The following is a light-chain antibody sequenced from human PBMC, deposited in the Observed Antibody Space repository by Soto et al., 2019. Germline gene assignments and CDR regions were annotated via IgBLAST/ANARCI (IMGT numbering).Light chain of an antibody. V-gene: IGKV3-20*01. CDR1: QNVGSNA. CDR3: HQHRTLPYT. Sequence: ETVLTQSPGTLVLSPGDRATLSCRASQNVGSNALVWFQQRPGQAPRLLIYAAFSRATGIPDRFSGSGSGTDFTLPITRLEPEDSAVYFCHQHRTLPYTFGQGTKLEIK. J-gene: IGKJ2*01. CDR2: AAF.